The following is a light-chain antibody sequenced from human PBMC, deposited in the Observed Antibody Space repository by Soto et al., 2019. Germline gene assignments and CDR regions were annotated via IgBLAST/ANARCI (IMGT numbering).Light chain of an antibody. CDR1: SSNSGGAYD. CDR3: QSYDSSLNGYV. Sequence: QSVLTQPPSVSGAPGQRVTISCTGSSSNSGGAYDVHWYQQHPGTAPKLLIYANNYRPSGVPDRFSGSKSGTSAFLAITGLQAEDEADYYCQSYDSSLNGYVFGTGTKVTVL. V-gene: IGLV1-40*01. CDR2: ANN. J-gene: IGLJ1*01.